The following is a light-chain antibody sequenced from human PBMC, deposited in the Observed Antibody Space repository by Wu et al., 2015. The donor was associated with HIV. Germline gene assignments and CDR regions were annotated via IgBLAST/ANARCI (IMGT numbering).Light chain of an antibody. CDR1: QNIRSN. CDR3: QQYNNDFPT. Sequence: EIVMTQSPATLSVSPGESATLSCRASQNIRSNLAWYQQKPGQAPRLLIHGASIRATGISARFSGSESGTDFTLTISSMQSEDFAVYYCQQYNNDFPTFGQGTEGGTQT. V-gene: IGKV3-15*01. J-gene: IGKJ1*01. CDR2: GAS.